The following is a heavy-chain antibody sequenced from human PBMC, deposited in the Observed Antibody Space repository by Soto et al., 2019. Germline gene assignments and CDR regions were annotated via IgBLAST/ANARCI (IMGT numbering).Heavy chain of an antibody. V-gene: IGHV5-51*01. CDR1: GYSFTSYW. D-gene: IGHD2-15*01. Sequence: GESLKISCKGSGYSFTSYWIGWVRQMPGKGLEWMGIIYPGDSDTRYSPSFQGQVTISADKSISTAYLQWSSLKASDTAMYYCARLSCSGGSFYSGAKHLYYYYGMDVWGQGTTVTVSS. CDR3: ARLSCSGGSFYSGAKHLYYYYGMDV. CDR2: IYPGDSDT. J-gene: IGHJ6*02.